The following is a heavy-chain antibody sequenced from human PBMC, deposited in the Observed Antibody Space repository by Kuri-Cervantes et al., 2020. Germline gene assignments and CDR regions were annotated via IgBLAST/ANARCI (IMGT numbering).Heavy chain of an antibody. CDR3: ARDMGSGRRYFQH. Sequence: GESLKISCAASGFTFSSYSMNWVRQAPGKGLEWVSYISSSSSTIYYADSVKGRFTISRDNAKNSLYLQMNSLRAEDTAVYYCARDMGSGRRYFQHWGQGTLVTVSS. CDR1: GFTFSSYS. CDR2: ISSSSSTI. V-gene: IGHV3-48*01. J-gene: IGHJ1*01. D-gene: IGHD2-15*01.